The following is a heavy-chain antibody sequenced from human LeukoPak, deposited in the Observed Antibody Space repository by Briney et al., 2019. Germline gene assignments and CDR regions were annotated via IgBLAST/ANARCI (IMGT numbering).Heavy chain of an antibody. CDR3: AREVATTRHIDY. Sequence: SETLSLTCAVYGGSYSGYYWGWIRQPPGKGLEWIGSIYHSGSTYYNPSLKSRVTISVDTSKNQFSLKLSTVTAADTAVYYCAREVATTRHIDYWGQGTLVTVSS. J-gene: IGHJ4*02. D-gene: IGHD5-12*01. V-gene: IGHV4-38-2*02. CDR2: IYHSGST. CDR1: GGSYSGYY.